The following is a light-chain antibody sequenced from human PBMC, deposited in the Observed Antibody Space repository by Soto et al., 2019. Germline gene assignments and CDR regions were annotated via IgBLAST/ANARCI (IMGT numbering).Light chain of an antibody. J-gene: IGKJ4*01. CDR2: IAS. Sequence: IQLTQSPSSLSASIGDRVTITCRASQGISNYLAWYQQKPGKAPKLLIYIASTLQGGVPSRFSGSGSGTDFSLTISSMQPEDVATYYCQYLNSFPLTFGGGTKVDIK. CDR3: QYLNSFPLT. V-gene: IGKV1-9*01. CDR1: QGISNY.